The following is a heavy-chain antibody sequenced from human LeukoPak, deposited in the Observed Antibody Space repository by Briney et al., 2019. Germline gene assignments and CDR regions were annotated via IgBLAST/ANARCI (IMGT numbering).Heavy chain of an antibody. CDR2: IYSGGST. J-gene: IGHJ3*02. D-gene: IGHD3-9*01. V-gene: IGHV3-53*01. Sequence: GGSLRLSCAASGFTVSSNYMSWVRQAPGKGLEWVSVIYSGGSTYYADSVKGRFTISRDNSKNTLYLQMNSLRAEDTAVYYCAKGYDILTGLIDPGAFDIWGQGTMVTVSS. CDR1: GFTVSSNY. CDR3: AKGYDILTGLIDPGAFDI.